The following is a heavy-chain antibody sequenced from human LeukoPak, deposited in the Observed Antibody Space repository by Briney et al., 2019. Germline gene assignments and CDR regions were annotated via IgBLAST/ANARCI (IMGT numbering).Heavy chain of an antibody. CDR2: IYTSGST. V-gene: IGHV4-61*02. Sequence: SQTLSLTCTVSGGSISSGSYYWSWIRQPAGKGLEWIGRIYTSGSTSYNPSLKSRVTISVDTSKNQFSLKLSSVTAADTAVYYCARAKWFGVGRLRARFDYWGQGTLVTVSS. CDR3: ARAKWFGVGRLRARFDY. CDR1: GGSISSGSYY. J-gene: IGHJ4*02. D-gene: IGHD5-12*01.